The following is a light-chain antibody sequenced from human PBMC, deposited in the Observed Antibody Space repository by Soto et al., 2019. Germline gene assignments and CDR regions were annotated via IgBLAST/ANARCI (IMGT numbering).Light chain of an antibody. J-gene: IGKJ2*01. CDR2: GAS. Sequence: EIVMTQSPATLSVSPGERATLSCRASQSFDSNLAWYQQKPGQAPRLLIFGASTRASGVPARFSGSGSGTEFTLTLSSLQSEDFAAYYCQQYNDWPSMYTFGQGTKLEMK. CDR1: QSFDSN. V-gene: IGKV3-15*01. CDR3: QQYNDWPSMYT.